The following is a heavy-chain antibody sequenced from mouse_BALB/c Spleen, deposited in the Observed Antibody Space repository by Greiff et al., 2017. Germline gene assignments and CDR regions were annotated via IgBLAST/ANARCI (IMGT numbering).Heavy chain of an antibody. V-gene: IGHV5-6-5*01. Sequence: KLVESGGGLVKPGGSLKLSCAASGFTFSSYAMSWVRQTPEKRLEWVASISSGGSTYYPDSVKGRFTISRDNARNILYLQMSSLRSEDTAMYYCASLLRYGAMDYWGQGTSVTVSS. CDR2: ISSGGST. CDR3: ASLLRYGAMDY. D-gene: IGHD1-1*01. J-gene: IGHJ4*01. CDR1: GFTFSSYA.